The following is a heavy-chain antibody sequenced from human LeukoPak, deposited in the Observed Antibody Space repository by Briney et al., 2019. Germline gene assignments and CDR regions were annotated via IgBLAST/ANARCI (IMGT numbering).Heavy chain of an antibody. CDR2: IYYSGST. CDR1: GGSISGYY. Sequence: SSETLSLTCTVSGGSISGYYWSWIRQPPGKGLECIGYIYYSGSTNYNPSLKSRVTISVDTSRNQFSLKLTSVTAADTAVYYCAKVSDRDSSGYYWGFEYWGQGTLVTVSS. J-gene: IGHJ4*02. D-gene: IGHD3-22*01. V-gene: IGHV4-59*08. CDR3: AKVSDRDSSGYYWGFEY.